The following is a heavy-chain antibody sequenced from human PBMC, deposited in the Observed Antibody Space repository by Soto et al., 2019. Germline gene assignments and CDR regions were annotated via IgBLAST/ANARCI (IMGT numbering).Heavy chain of an antibody. J-gene: IGHJ6*02. D-gene: IGHD3-10*01. CDR1: GYTFTSYA. Sequence: QVQLVQSGAEVKKPGASVKVSCKASGYTFTSYAMHWVRQAPGQRLEWMGWINAGNGNTKYSQKFQGRVTITRDTPASTAYMELSSLRSDDTAVYYCARASLWFGEFRLRGMDVWGQGTTVTVSS. CDR2: INAGNGNT. V-gene: IGHV1-3*01. CDR3: ARASLWFGEFRLRGMDV.